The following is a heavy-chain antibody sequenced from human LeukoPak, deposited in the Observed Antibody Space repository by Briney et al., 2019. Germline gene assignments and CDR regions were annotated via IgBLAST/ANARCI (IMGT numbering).Heavy chain of an antibody. Sequence: ASVKVSCKASGYTFTGYYMHWVRQAPGQGLEWMGWINPNSGGTKTAQTFQGRVTMTRDTSISTAYMELSRLRSDDTAVYFCARSVVAGTGNFDYWGQGTLVTVSS. V-gene: IGHV1-2*02. CDR3: ARSVVAGTGNFDY. CDR1: GYTFTGYY. CDR2: INPNSGGT. J-gene: IGHJ4*02. D-gene: IGHD6-19*01.